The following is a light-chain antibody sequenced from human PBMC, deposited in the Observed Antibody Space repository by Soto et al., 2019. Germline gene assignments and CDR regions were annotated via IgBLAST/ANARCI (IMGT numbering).Light chain of an antibody. J-gene: IGLJ1*01. V-gene: IGLV2-8*01. CDR2: EVS. CDR1: SSDVGGYNY. CDR3: SSYAGSNIYV. Sequence: QFALTQPPSASGSPGQSVTISCTGTSSDVGGYNYVSWYQQHPGKAPKVMIYEVSKRPSGVPDRFSGSKSGNTASLTVSGLQAEDEADYYCSSYAGSNIYVFGTGTKLTVL.